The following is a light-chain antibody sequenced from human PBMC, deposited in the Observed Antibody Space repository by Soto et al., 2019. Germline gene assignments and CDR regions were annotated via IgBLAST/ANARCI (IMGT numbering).Light chain of an antibody. CDR3: QQYNNWHPRYT. J-gene: IGKJ2*01. CDR1: QSVSSN. CDR2: GAS. Sequence: EIVMTQSPATLSVSPGERATLSCRASQSVSSNLAWYQQKPGQAPRLLIYGASTRATDIPARFSGSGSGTEFTLTISSLQSEDVAVYYCQQYNNWHPRYTFGQGTKLEIK. V-gene: IGKV3-15*01.